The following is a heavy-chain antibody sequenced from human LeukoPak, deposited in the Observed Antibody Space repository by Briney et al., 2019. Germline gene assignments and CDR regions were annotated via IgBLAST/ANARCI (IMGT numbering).Heavy chain of an antibody. Sequence: GGSLRLSCAASGFTFSSYWMHWVRQAPGKGLEWVANIKQDGSEKNYVDSVKGRFTISRDNAKNSLYLQMNSLRAEDTAVYYCAKAGRPSGIMVTGIHYYYYGMDVWGQGTTVTVSS. CDR1: GFTFSSYW. V-gene: IGHV3-7*03. J-gene: IGHJ6*02. CDR3: AKAGRPSGIMVTGIHYYYYGMDV. CDR2: IKQDGSEK. D-gene: IGHD3-16*01.